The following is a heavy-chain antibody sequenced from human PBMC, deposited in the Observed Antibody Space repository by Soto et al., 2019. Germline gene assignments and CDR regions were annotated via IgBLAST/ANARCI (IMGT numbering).Heavy chain of an antibody. D-gene: IGHD1-1*01. J-gene: IGHJ6*02. CDR2: ISGYNGNT. V-gene: IGHV1-18*01. CDR1: GYTFTSYG. CDR3: VRGGILEANRPYYYYGLDV. Sequence: QVQLVQSGTEVRKPGASVKVSCKASGYTFTSYGINWVRQAPGQGLEWMGWISGYNGNTYYAPRLQGRVTMTTDTSTTTAYMSLRSLRSDDTAIYYCVRGGILEANRPYYYYGLDVWGQGTPVTVSS.